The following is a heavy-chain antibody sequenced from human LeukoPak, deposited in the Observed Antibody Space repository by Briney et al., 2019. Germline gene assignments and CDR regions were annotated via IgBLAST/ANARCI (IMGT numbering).Heavy chain of an antibody. V-gene: IGHV3-7*01. CDR3: ARDTSGYYYFSGY. D-gene: IGHD3-22*01. J-gene: IGHJ1*01. CDR1: GFTFSSYW. Sequence: GGSLRLSCAAAGFTFSSYWMSWVRQAPGKGLEWVANIKQAGSENYYVDSVKRRYTISRDNAKNSLYLQMNSLSDEDAAVYYCARDTSGYYYFSGYWGQGPLVTVSS. CDR2: IKQAGSEN.